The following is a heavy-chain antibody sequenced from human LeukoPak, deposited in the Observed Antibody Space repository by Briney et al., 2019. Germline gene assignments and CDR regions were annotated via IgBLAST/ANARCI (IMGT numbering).Heavy chain of an antibody. CDR1: GYTFTSYY. J-gene: IGHJ4*02. CDR3: ARDRNYGDYAAYYFDY. V-gene: IGHV1-46*01. CDR2: INPSGGST. Sequence: ASVKVSCEASGYTFTSYYMHWVRQAPGQGLEWMGIINPSGGSTSYAQKFQGRVTMTRDTSTSTVYMELSSLRSEDTAVYYCARDRNYGDYAAYYFDYWGQGTLVTVSS. D-gene: IGHD4-17*01.